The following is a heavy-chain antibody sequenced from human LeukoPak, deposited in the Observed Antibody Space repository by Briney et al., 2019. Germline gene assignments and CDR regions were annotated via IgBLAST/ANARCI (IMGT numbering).Heavy chain of an antibody. Sequence: SETLSLTCAVYGGSFSGYYWSWLRQPPGKGLEWIGEINHSGSTNYNPSLKSRVTISVDTSKNQFSLKLSSVTAADTAVYYCARGSPVNRDYYYYYMDVWGKGTTVTVSS. CDR1: GGSFSGYY. V-gene: IGHV4-34*01. CDR3: ARGSPVNRDYYYYYMDV. CDR2: INHSGST. D-gene: IGHD2/OR15-2a*01. J-gene: IGHJ6*03.